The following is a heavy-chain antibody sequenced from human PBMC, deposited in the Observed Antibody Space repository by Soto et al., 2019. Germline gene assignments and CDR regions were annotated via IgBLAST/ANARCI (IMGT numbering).Heavy chain of an antibody. D-gene: IGHD2-2*01. J-gene: IGHJ5*02. V-gene: IGHV4-34*01. CDR3: ATHCSSTSCYSTFDP. CDR1: GGSFSSYY. Sequence: QVQLQQWGAGLLKPSETLSLTCAVYGGSFSSYYWSWIRQPPGKGLEWIGQINHYGSTDYNPSLKSRVTKSVDTSKNHFSLRLSSVTAADTAMYYCATHCSSTSCYSTFDPWGQGTLVTVSS. CDR2: INHYGST.